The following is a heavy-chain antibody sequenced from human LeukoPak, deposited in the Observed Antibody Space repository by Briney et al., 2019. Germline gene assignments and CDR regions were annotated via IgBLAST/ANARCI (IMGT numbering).Heavy chain of an antibody. Sequence: PSQTLSLTCTVSGGSISRGGYCWSWIRQHPGKGLEWTGYIDYSGSTFYNPSLKSRLTMSIDTSKNQFSLKLSSVTAADTAVYYCAADTSGYRIFNYWGQGTLVTVSS. J-gene: IGHJ4*02. V-gene: IGHV4-31*03. CDR3: AADTSGYRIFNY. CDR2: IDYSGST. CDR1: GGSISRGGYC. D-gene: IGHD3-22*01.